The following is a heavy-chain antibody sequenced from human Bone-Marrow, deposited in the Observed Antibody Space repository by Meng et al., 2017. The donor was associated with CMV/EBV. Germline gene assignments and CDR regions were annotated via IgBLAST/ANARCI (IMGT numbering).Heavy chain of an antibody. CDR1: GFTFSSYG. CDR2: IRYDGSNK. J-gene: IGHJ3*02. V-gene: IGHV3-30*02. D-gene: IGHD1-1*01. CDR3: AKDLYNWNGESGAFDI. Sequence: GGSLRLSCAGSGFTFSSYGMHWVRQASGKGLEWVAFIRYDGSNKYYADSVKGRFTISRDNSKNTLYLQMNSLRAEDTAVYYCAKDLYNWNGESGAFDIWGQGTMVTVSS.